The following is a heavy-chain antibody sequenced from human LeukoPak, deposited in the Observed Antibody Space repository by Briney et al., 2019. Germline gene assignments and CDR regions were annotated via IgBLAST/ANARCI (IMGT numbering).Heavy chain of an antibody. CDR1: GFTFSTYW. Sequence: GGSLRLSCAASGFTFSTYWMNWVRQAPGKGLEWVASTSTKEDGSEKYYIDSVRGRFTISRDNAENSLYLQMNSLRAEDTAVYYCSRESGPYCPFGHWGQGTLVAVTS. J-gene: IGHJ5*02. CDR2: TSTKEDGSEK. CDR3: SRESGPYCPFGH. V-gene: IGHV3-7*05. D-gene: IGHD1-26*01.